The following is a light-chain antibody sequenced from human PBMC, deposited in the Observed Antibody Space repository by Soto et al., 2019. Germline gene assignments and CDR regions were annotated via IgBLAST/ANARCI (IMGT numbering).Light chain of an antibody. V-gene: IGLV2-23*03. J-gene: IGLJ2*01. CDR1: SSDVGNYNL. Sequence: QSVLTQPASVSGSPGQSITISCTGTSSDVGNYNLVSWYQQFPGKAPKLIIYEGSRRPSGVSNRFSGSKSGNTASLTISGLQAEDEADYYCCSYAGSFTFDVFGGGTKSPS. CDR2: EGS. CDR3: CSYAGSFTFDV.